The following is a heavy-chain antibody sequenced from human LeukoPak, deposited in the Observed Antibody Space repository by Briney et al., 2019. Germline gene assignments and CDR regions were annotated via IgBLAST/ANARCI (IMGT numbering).Heavy chain of an antibody. CDR1: GYTFTTYY. CDR3: ARVDDFWSGYLIDY. V-gene: IGHV1-46*01. D-gene: IGHD3-3*01. J-gene: IGHJ4*02. CDR2: INPADGST. Sequence: ASVKVSCKASGYTFTTYYIHWVRQAPGQGLQWMGIINPADGSTRYSQNFQGRVTMTSDTSTRTVYMELRSLRSDDTAVYYCARVDDFWSGYLIDYWGQGTLVTVSS.